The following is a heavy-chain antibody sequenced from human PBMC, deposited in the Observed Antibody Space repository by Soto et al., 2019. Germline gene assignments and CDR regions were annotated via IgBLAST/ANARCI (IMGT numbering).Heavy chain of an antibody. V-gene: IGHV3-23*01. J-gene: IGHJ4*02. CDR3: AKDGPQYCSGGSCYSGGGDY. CDR1: GFTFSSYA. Sequence: EVQLLESGGGLVQPGGSLRLSCAASGFTFSSYAMSWVRQAPGKGLEWVSAVTGSGGSTYYADSVKGRFTISRDNSKNTLYLQMNSLRAEDTAVYYCAKDGPQYCSGGSCYSGGGDYWGQGTLVTVSS. CDR2: VTGSGGST. D-gene: IGHD2-15*01.